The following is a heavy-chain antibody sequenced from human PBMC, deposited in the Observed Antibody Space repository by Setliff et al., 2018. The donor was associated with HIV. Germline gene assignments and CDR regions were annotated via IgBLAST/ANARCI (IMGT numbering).Heavy chain of an antibody. D-gene: IGHD2-21*02. CDR3: ARYGDPRFTVDY. CDR2: ISSSGSTI. J-gene: IGHJ4*02. V-gene: IGHV3-48*04. Sequence: QSGGSLRLSCAANGFSFSSYAMSWVRQAPGKGLEWVSYISSSGSTIYYADSVKGRFTISRDNAKNSLYLQMNSLRAEDTAVYYCARYGDPRFTVDYWGQGTLVTVSS. CDR1: GFSFSSYA.